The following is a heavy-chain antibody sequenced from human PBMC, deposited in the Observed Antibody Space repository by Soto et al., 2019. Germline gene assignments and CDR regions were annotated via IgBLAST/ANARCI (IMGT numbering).Heavy chain of an antibody. Sequence: SETLSLTCTVSGGSIDSSSYHWAWIRQPPVKGLEWIGSIYYSGSTYYNPSLKSRVTISVDTSKNQFSLKLSSVTAADTAVYYCARSSGYYYDSSGGAFDIWGQGTMVTVSS. CDR1: GGSIDSSSYH. D-gene: IGHD3-22*01. J-gene: IGHJ3*02. V-gene: IGHV4-39*07. CDR3: ARSSGYYYDSSGGAFDI. CDR2: IYYSGST.